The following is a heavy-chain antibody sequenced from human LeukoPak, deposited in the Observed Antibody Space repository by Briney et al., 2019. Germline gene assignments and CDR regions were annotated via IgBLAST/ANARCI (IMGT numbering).Heavy chain of an antibody. J-gene: IGHJ3*02. V-gene: IGHV1-2*02. D-gene: IGHD7-27*01. Sequence: ASVKVSCKASGYTFTGYYMQWVRQAPGQGLEWMGWINPNSGGTNYAQKFQGRVTMTRDTSISTAYMELSRLRSDDTAVYYCARVGRANWGKFSAFEIWGQGTMVTVSS. CDR2: INPNSGGT. CDR3: ARVGRANWGKFSAFEI. CDR1: GYTFTGYY.